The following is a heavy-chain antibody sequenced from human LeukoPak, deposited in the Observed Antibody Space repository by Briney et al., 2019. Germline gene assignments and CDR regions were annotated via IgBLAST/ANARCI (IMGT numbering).Heavy chain of an antibody. CDR3: AKGGSVAGTPYYFDY. D-gene: IGHD6-19*01. V-gene: IGHV3-23*01. CDR2: ISGSGGST. Sequence: GGSLRLSCAASGFTFSSYAMSWVRQAPGKGLEWVSAISGSGGSTYYADSVKGRFTISRDNSKNTLYLQMNSLRAEDTAVYYCAKGGSVAGTPYYFDYWGQGTLVTVSS. CDR1: GFTFSSYA. J-gene: IGHJ4*02.